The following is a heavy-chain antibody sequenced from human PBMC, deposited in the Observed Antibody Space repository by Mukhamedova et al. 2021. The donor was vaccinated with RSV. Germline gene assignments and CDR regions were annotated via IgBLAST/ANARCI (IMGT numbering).Heavy chain of an antibody. CDR2: IYHSGGT. V-gene: IGHV4-4*02. CDR1: SSGNW. J-gene: IGHJ4*02. D-gene: IGHD2-2*01. Sequence: SSGNWWNWVRQPPGKGLEWLGEIYHSGGTNYNPSLKSRVTISVDKSKNQFSLKLSSVTDADTAVYYCARTKPALARILDYWGQGTLVTASS. CDR3: ARTKPALARILDY.